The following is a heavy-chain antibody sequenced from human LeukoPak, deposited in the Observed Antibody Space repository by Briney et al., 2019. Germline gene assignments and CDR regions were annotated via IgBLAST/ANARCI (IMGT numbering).Heavy chain of an antibody. Sequence: GGSLRLSCAASGFTFSSYAMSWVRQAPGKGLEWVSFISPSGDRTSNADSVKGRFTISRDNTRNTLYLQMNSLRDEDTGVYYCAIMHGYYDGSGFWVQWGQGTLVTVSS. J-gene: IGHJ4*02. CDR1: GFTFSSYA. V-gene: IGHV3-23*01. D-gene: IGHD3-22*01. CDR3: AIMHGYYDGSGFWVQ. CDR2: ISPSGDRT.